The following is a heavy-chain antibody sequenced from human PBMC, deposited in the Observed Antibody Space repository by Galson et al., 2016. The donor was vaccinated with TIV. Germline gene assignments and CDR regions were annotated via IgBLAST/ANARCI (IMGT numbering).Heavy chain of an antibody. CDR3: ASVTWFPGLSLDN. CDR1: GDSLSDLS. CDR2: FDPEQHKK. D-gene: IGHD2/OR15-2a*01. V-gene: IGHV1-24*01. Sequence: SVKVSCKVSGDSLSDLSMHWVRQAPGKGLEWMGGFDPEQHKKIYAQKLEGRVTLTEDTSTDTAFLELSSLSFEDTADYYCASVTWFPGLSLDNWGQGTLVIVSS. J-gene: IGHJ4*02.